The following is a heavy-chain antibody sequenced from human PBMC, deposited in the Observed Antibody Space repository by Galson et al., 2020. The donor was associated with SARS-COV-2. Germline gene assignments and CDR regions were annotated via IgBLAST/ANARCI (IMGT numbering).Heavy chain of an antibody. CDR2: IYPGDSDT. CDR3: ARSSNSRDGYNWGVGWYFDL. D-gene: IGHD5-12*01. CDR1: GYSFTSYW. Sequence: KIGESLKISCKGSGYSFTSYWIGWVRQMPGKGLEWMGIIYPGDSDTRYSPSFQGQVTISADKSISTAYLQWSSLKASDTAMYYCARSSNSRDGYNWGVGWYFDLWGRGTLVTVSS. J-gene: IGHJ2*01. V-gene: IGHV5-51*01.